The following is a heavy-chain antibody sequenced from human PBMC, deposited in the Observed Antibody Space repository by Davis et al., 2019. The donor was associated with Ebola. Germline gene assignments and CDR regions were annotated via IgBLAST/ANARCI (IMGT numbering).Heavy chain of an antibody. CDR2: IIPMFGTA. V-gene: IGHV1-69*13. Sequence: SVKVSCKASGGTFSSFAISWVRQAPGQGLEWMGGIIPMFGTANYAQKLQGRVTITADESTSTAYMELSSLRSEDTAVYYCARHREAYRNSHNWFDPWGQGTLVTVSS. CDR3: ARHREAYRNSHNWFDP. D-gene: IGHD1-26*01. J-gene: IGHJ5*02. CDR1: GGTFSSFA.